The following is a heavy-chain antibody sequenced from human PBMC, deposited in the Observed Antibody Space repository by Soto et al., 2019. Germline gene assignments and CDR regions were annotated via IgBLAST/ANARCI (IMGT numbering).Heavy chain of an antibody. V-gene: IGHV1-69*13. CDR1: GGTFSSYP. J-gene: IGHJ4*02. CDR2: IIPIFGTA. CDR3: ARDTAMGYSYGSDY. D-gene: IGHD5-18*01. Sequence: SSVKVSCKAFGGTFSSYPISWLRLAPGQGLEWMGGIIPIFGTANYAQKFQGRVTITADESTSTAYMELSSLRSEDTAVYYCARDTAMGYSYGSDYWGQGTLVTVSS.